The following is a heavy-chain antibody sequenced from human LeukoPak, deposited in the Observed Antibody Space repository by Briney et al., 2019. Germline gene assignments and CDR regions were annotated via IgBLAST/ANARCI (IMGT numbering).Heavy chain of an antibody. D-gene: IGHD2-8*02. CDR3: ARGCVVSSGTGFDY. Sequence: SETLSLTCTVSGGSISSSYWSWIRQSGGKGLEWIGRIYSSGSSNYNPSLKSRVTMSVDTSKNQFSLELSSVTAADTAVYYCARGCVVSSGTGFDYWGQGTLVTVSS. CDR1: GGSISSSY. CDR2: IYSSGSS. J-gene: IGHJ4*02. V-gene: IGHV4-4*07.